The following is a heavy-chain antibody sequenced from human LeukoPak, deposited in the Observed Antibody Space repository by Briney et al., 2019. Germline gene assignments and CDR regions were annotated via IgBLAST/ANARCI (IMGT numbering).Heavy chain of an antibody. CDR3: ARKTDQWPAYYFDY. Sequence: SETLSLTCTVSGGSISSYYWSWIRQPPGKGLEWIGYIYYSGSTNYNPSLKSRVTISVDTSKNQFSLKLSSVTAADTAVYYCARKTDQWPAYYFDYWGQGTLVTVSS. CDR2: IYYSGST. D-gene: IGHD6-19*01. V-gene: IGHV4-59*08. J-gene: IGHJ4*02. CDR1: GGSISSYY.